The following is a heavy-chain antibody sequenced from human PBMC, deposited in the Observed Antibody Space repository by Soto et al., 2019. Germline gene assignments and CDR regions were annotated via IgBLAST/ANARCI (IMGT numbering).Heavy chain of an antibody. D-gene: IGHD5-12*01. V-gene: IGHV3-7*03. J-gene: IGHJ4*02. Sequence: EVQLVESGGDLVQPGGSLRLSCAASGFTFSDYCMTWVRQAPGKGLEWVANINRDGDEENYVHSVKGRFTISRDNAKNSLSLHLSSLRADDTAVYYCARDLRGGYNAFDYWGQGALVTVSS. CDR1: GFTFSDYC. CDR2: INRDGDEE. CDR3: ARDLRGGYNAFDY.